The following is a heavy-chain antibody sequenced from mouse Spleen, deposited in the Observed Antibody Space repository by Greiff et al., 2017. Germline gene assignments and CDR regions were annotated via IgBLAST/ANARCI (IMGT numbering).Heavy chain of an antibody. V-gene: IGHV1-82*01. CDR3: ANYYGSSYMDY. CDR1: GYAFSSSW. D-gene: IGHD1-1*01. J-gene: IGHJ4*01. Sequence: VQLQQSGPELVKPGASVKISCKASGYAFSSSWMNWVKQRPGKGLEWIGRIYPGDGDTNYNGKFKGKATLTADKSSSTAYMQLSSLTSEDSAVYFCANYYGSSYMDYWGQGTSVTVSS. CDR2: IYPGDGDT.